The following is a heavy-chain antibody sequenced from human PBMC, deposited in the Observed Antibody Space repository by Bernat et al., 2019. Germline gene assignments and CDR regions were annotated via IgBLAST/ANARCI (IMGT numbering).Heavy chain of an antibody. J-gene: IGHJ4*02. CDR2: FDPEDGET. D-gene: IGHD1-26*01. CDR1: GYTLTELS. Sequence: QVQLVQSGAEVKKPGASVKVSCKVSGYTLTELSMHWVRQAPGKGLEWMGGFDPEDGETIYAQKFQGRVTMPEDKSTDTAYMELSSLRCEDTAVYYCARGVGGGATVYYFDYWGQGTLVTVSS. CDR3: ARGVGGGATVYYFDY. V-gene: IGHV1-24*01.